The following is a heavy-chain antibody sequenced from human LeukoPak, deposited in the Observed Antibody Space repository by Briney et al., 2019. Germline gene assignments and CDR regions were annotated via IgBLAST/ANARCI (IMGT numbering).Heavy chain of an antibody. D-gene: IGHD3-3*01. CDR3: TTAFYDFWSGTIDY. J-gene: IGHJ4*02. CDR2: IKSKTDGGTT. V-gene: IGHV3-15*01. CDR1: GFTFSNAW. Sequence: GGSLRLSCAASGFTFSNAWMSWVRQAPGKGLEWVGRIKSKTDGGTTDYAAPVKGRFTISRDDSKNTLYLQMNSLKTDDTAVYYCTTAFYDFWSGTIDYWGQGTLVTVSS.